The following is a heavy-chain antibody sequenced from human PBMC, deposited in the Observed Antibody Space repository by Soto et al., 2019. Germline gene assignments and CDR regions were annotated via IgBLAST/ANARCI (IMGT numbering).Heavy chain of an antibody. CDR1: GFTFRNYW. CDR3: AGGGASFPPPPDN. Sequence: EVQLVQSGGGLVQPGGSLRLSCAASGFTFRNYWMHWIRQAPGKGLLWVSRISHDERTTTYADAVKGRFTISRDNAKNTFFRQRNSLRPEDTAVYYWAGGGASFPPPPDNWDQGTLAPLPS. D-gene: IGHD3-16*01. CDR2: ISHDERTT. J-gene: IGHJ4*02. V-gene: IGHV3-74*01.